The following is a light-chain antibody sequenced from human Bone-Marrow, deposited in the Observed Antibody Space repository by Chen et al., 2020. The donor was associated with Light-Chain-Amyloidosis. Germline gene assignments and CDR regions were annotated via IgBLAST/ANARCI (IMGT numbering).Light chain of an antibody. J-gene: IGLJ3*02. V-gene: IGLV3-21*02. CDR3: QVWDRSSDRPG. Sequence: SYVLTQPSSVSVAPGQTATIACGGNNIGSTRVHWYQQTPGQAPLLVVYDDSDRPSGIPERLSGSNSGNTATLTISRVEAGDEADYYCQVWDRSSDRPGFGGGTKLTVL. CDR1: NIGSTR. CDR2: DDS.